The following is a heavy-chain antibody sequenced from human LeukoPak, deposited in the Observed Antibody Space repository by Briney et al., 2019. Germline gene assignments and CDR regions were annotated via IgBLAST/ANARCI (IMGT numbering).Heavy chain of an antibody. Sequence: GGSLRLSCTASGFTFGDYAMSWVRQAPGKGLEWVGFIRSKAYGGTTEYAASVKGRFTISRDDSKSIAYLQMNSLKTEDTAVYYCTRASWAGITTFVYYFDYWGQGTLVTVSS. J-gene: IGHJ4*02. CDR2: IRSKAYGGTT. D-gene: IGHD1/OR15-1a*01. CDR1: GFTFGDYA. V-gene: IGHV3-49*04. CDR3: TRASWAGITTFVYYFDY.